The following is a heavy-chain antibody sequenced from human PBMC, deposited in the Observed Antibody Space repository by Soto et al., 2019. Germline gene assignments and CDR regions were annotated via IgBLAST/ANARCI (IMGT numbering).Heavy chain of an antibody. CDR3: AKDRSTDHDY. Sequence: GSLRLSCAASGFTFSNSAMTWVRQAPAKGLEWVSTIRDSDSGGSTFYADSVKGRFTISRDDSKNTLYLQMSSLRAEDTAVYYCAKDRSTDHDYWGQGTLVTVSS. V-gene: IGHV3-23*01. J-gene: IGHJ4*02. CDR1: GFTFSNSA. CDR2: IRDSDSGGST. D-gene: IGHD4-17*01.